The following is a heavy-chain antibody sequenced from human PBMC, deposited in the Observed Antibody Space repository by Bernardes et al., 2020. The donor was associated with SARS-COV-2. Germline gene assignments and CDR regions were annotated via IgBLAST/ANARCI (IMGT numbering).Heavy chain of an antibody. CDR1: GDSVSSNSAA. V-gene: IGHV6-1*01. D-gene: IGHD2-2*01. CDR3: ARDRGYCSSTSCSGRKDAFDI. Sequence: QTLSLTCAISGDSVSSNSAAWNWIRQSPSRGLEWLGRTYYRSKWYNDYAVSVKSRITINPDTSKNQFSLQLNSVTPEDTAVYYCARDRGYCSSTSCSGRKDAFDIWGQGTMVTVSS. J-gene: IGHJ3*02. CDR2: TYYRSKWYN.